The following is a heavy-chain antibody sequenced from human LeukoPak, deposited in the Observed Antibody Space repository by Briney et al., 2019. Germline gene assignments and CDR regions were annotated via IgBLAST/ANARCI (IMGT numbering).Heavy chain of an antibody. D-gene: IGHD6-13*01. J-gene: IGHJ6*03. CDR2: INPNSGGT. CDR1: GYTFTGYY. V-gene: IGHV1-2*02. Sequence: ASVKVSCKASGYTFTGYYMHWVRQAPGQGLEWMGWINPNSGGTNYAQKFQGRVTMTRDTSISTAYMELSRLRSDDTAVYYCARNYIAAAGTGYYYYYMDVWGKGTTVTISS. CDR3: ARNYIAAAGTGYYYYYMDV.